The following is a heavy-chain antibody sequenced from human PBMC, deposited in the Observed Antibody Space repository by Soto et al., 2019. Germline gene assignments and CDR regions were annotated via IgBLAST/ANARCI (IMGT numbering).Heavy chain of an antibody. CDR3: ARGYYDFWSGYRLFDY. V-gene: IGHV1-2*02. CDR2: INPNSGGT. CDR1: GYTFTGYY. J-gene: IGHJ4*02. D-gene: IGHD3-3*01. Sequence: ASVKVSCKASGYTFTGYYMHWVRQAPGQGLEWMGWINPNSGGTNYAQKFQGRVTMTRDTSISTAYMELSRLRSDDKAVYYCARGYYDFWSGYRLFDYWGQGKMVTVSS.